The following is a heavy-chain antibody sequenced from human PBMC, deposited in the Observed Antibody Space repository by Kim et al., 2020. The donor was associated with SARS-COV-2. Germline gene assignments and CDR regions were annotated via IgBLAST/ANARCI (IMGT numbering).Heavy chain of an antibody. CDR2: IYYSGST. V-gene: IGHV4-31*03. CDR3: ARDHGDDSSGYYFDY. D-gene: IGHD3-22*01. CDR1: GGSISSGGYY. Sequence: SETLSLTCTVSGGSISSGGYYWSWIRKHPGKGLEWIGYIYYSGSTYYNPSLKSRVTISVDTSKNQFSLKLSSVTAADTAVYYCARDHGDDSSGYYFDYWGQGTLVTVSS. J-gene: IGHJ4*02.